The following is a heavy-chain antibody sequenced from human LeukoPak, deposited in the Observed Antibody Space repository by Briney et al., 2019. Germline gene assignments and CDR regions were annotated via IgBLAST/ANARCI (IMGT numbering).Heavy chain of an antibody. D-gene: IGHD3-22*01. J-gene: IGHJ3*02. CDR2: ISASGGST. Sequence: GGSLRLSCAVSGFTFDSYAMTWVRQAPGKGLEWVSAISASGGSTYYADSVKGRFTISRDNSKNTLYLQMNSLRAEDTAVYYCARVGDYYDSSGYYPTDAFDIWGQGTMVTVSS. CDR3: ARVGDYYDSSGYYPTDAFDI. V-gene: IGHV3-23*01. CDR1: GFTFDSYA.